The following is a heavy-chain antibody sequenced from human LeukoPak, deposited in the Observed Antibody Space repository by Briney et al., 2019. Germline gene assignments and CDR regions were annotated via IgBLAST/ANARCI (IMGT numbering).Heavy chain of an antibody. CDR2: FYYSGDT. CDR3: VRHPLYRGFLVISDY. V-gene: IGHV4-39*01. D-gene: IGHD3-16*02. J-gene: IGHJ4*02. CDR1: GDSISRSRSY. Sequence: PSETLSLTCTVSGDSISRSRSYWGWIRQPPGKGLEWIGSFYYSGDTYRGPSLKSRDTISGDTSKNQFSLRLTSVTAADSAVYYCVRHPLYRGFLVISDYWGQGILVTVSS.